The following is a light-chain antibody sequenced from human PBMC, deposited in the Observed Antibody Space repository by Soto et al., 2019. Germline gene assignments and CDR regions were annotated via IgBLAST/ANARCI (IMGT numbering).Light chain of an antibody. Sequence: EIVMTQSPATLSVSPGERATLSCRASQSVSRNLAWYQQKPGQAPRLLIFGASTRATGIPARFSGSGSATEFTLTISSLQSEDFAVYYCQQYDNWPITFGQGTRLEIK. CDR2: GAS. CDR1: QSVSRN. V-gene: IGKV3D-15*01. CDR3: QQYDNWPIT. J-gene: IGKJ5*01.